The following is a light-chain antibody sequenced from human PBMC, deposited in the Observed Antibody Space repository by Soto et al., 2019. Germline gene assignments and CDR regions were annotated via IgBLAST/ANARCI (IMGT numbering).Light chain of an antibody. J-gene: IGKJ1*01. CDR2: GAS. Sequence: ERVMTQSPAALSVAPGERVTPSCRASQSVSSNLAWYQQKPGQAPRLLIYGASTRATGIPDRFSGSGSGTDFTLTISRLEPEDFAVYYCHLYGSSPLTFGEGTKVDIK. CDR1: QSVSSN. CDR3: HLYGSSPLT. V-gene: IGKV3-20*01.